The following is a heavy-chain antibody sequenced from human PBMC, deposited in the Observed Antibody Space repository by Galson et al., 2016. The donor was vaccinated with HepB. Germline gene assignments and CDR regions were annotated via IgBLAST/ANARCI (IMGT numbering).Heavy chain of an antibody. D-gene: IGHD3-16*01. CDR3: ARSREMTTIWGYFDY. J-gene: IGHJ4*02. Sequence: SVKVSCKASGYTFSDYYMHWVRQAPGQGLEWMGVINPSRGSTSYAQKFQGRVTMARDTSTSTVYMERSSLRSEDTAVYCCARSREMTTIWGYFDYWGQGTLVTVSS. CDR2: INPSRGST. V-gene: IGHV1-46*01. CDR1: GYTFSDYY.